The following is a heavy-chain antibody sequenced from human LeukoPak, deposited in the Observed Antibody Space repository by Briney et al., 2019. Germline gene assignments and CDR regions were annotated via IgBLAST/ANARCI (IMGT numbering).Heavy chain of an antibody. CDR3: ARGRAYYDF. J-gene: IGHJ4*02. D-gene: IGHD3-3*01. CDR2: ISSSSGTI. V-gene: IGHV3-48*01. Sequence: GGSLRLSCAASGFTFSSYSVNWVRQAPGKGLEWVSYISSSSGTIYYADSVKGRFTVSRDNAKSSLYLQMNSLRAEDTAVYYCARGRAYYDFWGQGTLVTVSS. CDR1: GFTFSSYS.